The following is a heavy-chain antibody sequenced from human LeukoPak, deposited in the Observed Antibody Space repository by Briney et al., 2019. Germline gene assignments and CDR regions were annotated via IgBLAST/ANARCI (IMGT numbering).Heavy chain of an antibody. CDR3: ARRSGSYPRGYNWFDP. CDR2: IYHSGST. Sequence: PSQTLSLTCDVYGGSISSGGYSWSWIRQPPGKGLEWIGYIYHSGSTYYNPSLKSRVTISVDRSKNQCSLKLSSVAAADTAVYYCARRSGSYPRGYNWFDPWGQGTLVTVSS. D-gene: IGHD3-10*01. J-gene: IGHJ5*02. CDR1: GGSISSGGYS. V-gene: IGHV4-30-2*01.